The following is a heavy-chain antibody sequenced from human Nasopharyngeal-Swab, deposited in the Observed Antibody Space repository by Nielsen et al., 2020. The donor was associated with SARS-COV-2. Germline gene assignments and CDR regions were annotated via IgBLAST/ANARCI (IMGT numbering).Heavy chain of an antibody. D-gene: IGHD3-9*01. CDR1: GFTFSSYA. J-gene: IGHJ3*02. CDR2: ISGSGGST. V-gene: IGHV3-23*01. Sequence: LSLTCAASGFTFSSYAMSWVRQAPGKGLEWVSAISGSGGSTYYADSVKGRFTISRDNSKNTLYLQMNSLRAEDTAVYYCAKDPNDITYYDILTGRDNAFDIWGQGTMVTVSS. CDR3: AKDPNDITYYDILTGRDNAFDI.